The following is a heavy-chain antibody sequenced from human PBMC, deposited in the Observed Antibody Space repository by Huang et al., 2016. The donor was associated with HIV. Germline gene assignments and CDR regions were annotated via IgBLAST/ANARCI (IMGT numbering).Heavy chain of an antibody. CDR2: MYYSGSP. Sequence: QVQLQESGRGLVKPSETLSLTCTVSGGSISSSFYYWIGSMYYSGSPYYNPSLKSRVTISADTSNSQFSLKLTSVTAADSAVYYCVRHRPNYDFWSGYYPYFDDWGQGTLVTVSS. V-gene: IGHV4-39*01. D-gene: IGHD3-3*01. CDR3: VRHRPNYDFWSGYYPYFDD. J-gene: IGHJ4*02. CDR1: GGSISSSFYY.